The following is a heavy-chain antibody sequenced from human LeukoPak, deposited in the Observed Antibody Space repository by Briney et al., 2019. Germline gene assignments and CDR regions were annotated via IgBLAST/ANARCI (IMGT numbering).Heavy chain of an antibody. J-gene: IGHJ4*02. CDR1: GGSISSSGYY. D-gene: IGHD3-10*01. Sequence: SETLSLTCTVSGGSISSSGYYWGWIRQPPGKGLEWIGSIYYSGSTYYNPSLKSRVTISVDTSKNQFSLKLSSVTAADTAVYYCARNPYGSAYWGQGTLVTVSS. CDR3: ARNPYGSAY. CDR2: IYYSGST. V-gene: IGHV4-39*01.